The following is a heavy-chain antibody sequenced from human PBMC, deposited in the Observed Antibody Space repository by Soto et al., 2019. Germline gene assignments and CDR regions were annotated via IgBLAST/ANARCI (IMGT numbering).Heavy chain of an antibody. CDR1: GGFVSSGSYY. CDR3: ARVERGTATTVVDAFDI. J-gene: IGHJ3*02. Sequence: QVQLQQWGAGLLKPSETLSLTCAVYGGFVSSGSYYWSWIRQPPGKGLEWIGEMSHSGGTHLNPSLKSRVTISVDTSKNQFSRKMSSVTAADTALYYCARVERGTATTVVDAFDIWGPGTMVTVSS. CDR2: MSHSGGT. V-gene: IGHV4-34*01. D-gene: IGHD1-1*01.